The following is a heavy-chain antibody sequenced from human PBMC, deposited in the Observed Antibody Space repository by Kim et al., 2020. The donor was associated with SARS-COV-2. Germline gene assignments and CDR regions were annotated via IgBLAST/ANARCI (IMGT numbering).Heavy chain of an antibody. V-gene: IGHV4-59*01. CDR2: IYYSGST. CDR3: ARDMGVEYILDP. Sequence: SETLSLTCTVSGGSISSYYWSWIRQPPGKGLEWIGYIYYSGSTNYNPSLKSRVTISVDTSKNQFSLKLSSVTAADTAVYYCARDMGVEYILDPWGQGTLVTVSS. D-gene: IGHD6-6*01. CDR1: GGSISSYY. J-gene: IGHJ5*02.